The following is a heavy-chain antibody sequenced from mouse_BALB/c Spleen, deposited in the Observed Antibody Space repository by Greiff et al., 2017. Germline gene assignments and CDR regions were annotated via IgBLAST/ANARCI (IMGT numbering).Heavy chain of an antibody. CDR3: VRDYFDY. J-gene: IGHJ2*01. V-gene: IGHV10-1*02. Sequence: GGGLVQPKGSLKLSCAASGFTFNTYAMNWVRQAPGKGLEWVARIRSKSNNYATYYADSVKDRFTISRDDSQSMLYLQMNNLKTEDTAMYYCVRDYFDYWGQGTTLTVSS. CDR1: GFTFNTYA. CDR2: IRSKSNNYAT.